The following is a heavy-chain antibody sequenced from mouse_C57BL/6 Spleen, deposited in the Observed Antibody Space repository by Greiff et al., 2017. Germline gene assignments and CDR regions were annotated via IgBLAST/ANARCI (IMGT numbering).Heavy chain of an antibody. CDR1: GFTFSNYW. J-gene: IGHJ2*01. CDR3: TDWDDDY. V-gene: IGHV6-3*01. D-gene: IGHD4-1*01. Sequence: EVQGVESGGGLVQPGGSMKLSCVASGFTFSNYWMNWVRQSPEKGLEWVAQIRLKSDNYATHYAESVKGRFTISRDDSKSSVYLQMNNLRAEDTGIYYCTDWDDDYWGQGTTLTVSS. CDR2: IRLKSDNYAT.